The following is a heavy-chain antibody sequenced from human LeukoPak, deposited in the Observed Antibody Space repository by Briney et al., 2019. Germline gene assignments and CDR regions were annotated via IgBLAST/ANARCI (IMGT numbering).Heavy chain of an antibody. Sequence: ASVTVSCKASGYTFTGYYMHWVRQAPGQGLEWMGWINPNSGGTNYAQKFQGRVTMTRDTSSSTAYRELSRLRSVDAAVCFCAREPLCMDVWGQGTTVTVSS. CDR1: GYTFTGYY. CDR2: INPNSGGT. CDR3: AREPLCMDV. V-gene: IGHV1-2*02. J-gene: IGHJ6*02.